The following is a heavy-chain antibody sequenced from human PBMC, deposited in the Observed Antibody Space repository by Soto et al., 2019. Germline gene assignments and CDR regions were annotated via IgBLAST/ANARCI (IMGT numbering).Heavy chain of an antibody. CDR2: ISGSGSST. Sequence: GGSLRLSCAASGFTFSSYAMSWVRQAPGKGLEWVSAISGSGSSTYYADSVKGRFTISRDNSKNTLYLQMNSLRAEDTAVYYCAKAKFGIAARSIDYWGQGTLVTVSS. CDR1: GFTFSSYA. CDR3: AKAKFGIAARSIDY. J-gene: IGHJ4*02. D-gene: IGHD6-6*01. V-gene: IGHV3-23*01.